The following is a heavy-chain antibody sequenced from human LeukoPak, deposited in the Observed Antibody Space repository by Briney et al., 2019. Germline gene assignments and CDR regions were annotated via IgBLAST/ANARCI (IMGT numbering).Heavy chain of an antibody. J-gene: IGHJ3*02. CDR1: GGSISSHY. V-gene: IGHV4-59*11. CDR2: IYYSGST. CDR3: ARFGAGSGYYRAFDI. D-gene: IGHD3-3*01. Sequence: SETLSLTCTVSGGSISSHYWSWIRQPPGKGLEWIGYIYYSGSTNYSPSLKSRVTISVDTSKNQFSLKLSSVTAADTAVYYCARFGAGSGYYRAFDIWGQGTMVTVSS.